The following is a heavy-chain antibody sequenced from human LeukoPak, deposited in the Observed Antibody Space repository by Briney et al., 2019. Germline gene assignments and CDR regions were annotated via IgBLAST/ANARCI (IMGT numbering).Heavy chain of an antibody. J-gene: IGHJ4*02. CDR1: GFTFDSYG. CDR2: ISYDGSNK. D-gene: IGHD1-14*01. Sequence: GGSLRLSCAASGFTFDSYGINWVRQAPGKGLEWVAVISYDGSNKYYADSVKGRFTISRDNSKNTLYLQMNSLRAEDTAVYYCASDPGYRTLEYYFDYWGQGTLVTVSS. V-gene: IGHV3-30*03. CDR3: ASDPGYRTLEYYFDY.